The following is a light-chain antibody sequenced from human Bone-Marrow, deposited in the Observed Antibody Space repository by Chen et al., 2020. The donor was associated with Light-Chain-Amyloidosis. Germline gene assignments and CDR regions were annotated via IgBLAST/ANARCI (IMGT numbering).Light chain of an antibody. J-gene: IGLJ3*02. CDR1: SSDVGAYTY. Sequence: QSALTQPRSVSGSLGRSVTISCTGTSSDVGAYTYVSWYQQHPGKAPKLIIYDVNKRPSGVPDRFSVSQSGSTASLTISRLQADDESDYFCTSYAGTYTWVFGGGTKLTVL. CDR2: DVN. CDR3: TSYAGTYTWV. V-gene: IGLV2-11*01.